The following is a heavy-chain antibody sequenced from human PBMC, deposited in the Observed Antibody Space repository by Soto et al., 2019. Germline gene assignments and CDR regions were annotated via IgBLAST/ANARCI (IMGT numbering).Heavy chain of an antibody. J-gene: IGHJ6*02. D-gene: IGHD3-16*01. CDR3: ARDWGTPGRGSAMGYYYHYGMDV. Sequence: QAPGKGLEWVSYIKGSGSKKYYADSVKGRFTISRDNAKNSLYLQMNSLRGEDTAVYFCARDWGTPGRGSAMGYYYHYGMDVWGQGTTITVSS. V-gene: IGHV3-11*01. CDR2: IKGSGSKK.